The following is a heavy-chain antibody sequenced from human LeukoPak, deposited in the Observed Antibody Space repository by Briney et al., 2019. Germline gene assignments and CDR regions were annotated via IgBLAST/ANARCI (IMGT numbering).Heavy chain of an antibody. D-gene: IGHD3-10*01. V-gene: IGHV4-61*02. Sequence: KPSETLSLTCTVSGGSISSGSYYWSWIRQPAGKGLEWIGRIYTSGSTNYNPSLKSRVTISVDTSKNQFSLKLSSVTAADTAVYYCARDTPMVRGVQFDYWGQGTLVTVSS. CDR2: IYTSGST. CDR1: GGSISSGSYY. J-gene: IGHJ4*02. CDR3: ARDTPMVRGVQFDY.